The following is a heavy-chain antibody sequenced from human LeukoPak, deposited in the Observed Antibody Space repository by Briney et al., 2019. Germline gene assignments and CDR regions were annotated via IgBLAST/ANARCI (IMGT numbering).Heavy chain of an antibody. D-gene: IGHD5-18*01. V-gene: IGHV3-23*01. J-gene: IGHJ4*02. CDR3: AKGRGYSYGYYDY. CDR1: GFTFSSYG. Sequence: GGSLRLSCAASGFTFSSYGMSWVRQAPGKGLEWVSAISGSGGSTYYADSVKGRFTISRDNSKNTLYLQMNSLRAEDTAVYYCAKGRGYSYGYYDYWGQGTLVTVSS. CDR2: ISGSGGST.